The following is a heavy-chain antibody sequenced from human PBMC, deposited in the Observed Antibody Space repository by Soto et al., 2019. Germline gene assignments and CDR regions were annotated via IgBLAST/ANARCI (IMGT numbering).Heavy chain of an antibody. CDR3: ARDSGSPRGPGMDV. J-gene: IGHJ6*02. CDR2: IYYSGST. D-gene: IGHD1-26*01. CDR1: GGSISSGDYY. V-gene: IGHV4-30-4*01. Sequence: SETLSLTCTVSGGSISSGDYYWSWIRQPPGKGLEWIGYIYYSGSTYYNPSLKSRVTISVDTSKNQFSLKLSSVTAADTAVYYCARDSGSPRGPGMDVWGQGTTVTVSS.